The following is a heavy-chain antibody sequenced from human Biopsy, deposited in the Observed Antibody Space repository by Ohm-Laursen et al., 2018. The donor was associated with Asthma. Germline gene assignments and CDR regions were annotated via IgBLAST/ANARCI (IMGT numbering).Heavy chain of an antibody. Sequence: SLRLSYTASGFMFRSFGMHWVRQAPGKGLEWVAVISYDGNHKFYEDSVKGRFTISRGNVRNRLHLQMSSLRPDDSAAYHCAKDRFDNSVTSKYYYYGIDVWGQGTTVTVSS. D-gene: IGHD3-16*01. J-gene: IGHJ6*02. V-gene: IGHV3-30*18. CDR1: GFMFRSFG. CDR3: AKDRFDNSVTSKYYYYGIDV. CDR2: ISYDGNHK.